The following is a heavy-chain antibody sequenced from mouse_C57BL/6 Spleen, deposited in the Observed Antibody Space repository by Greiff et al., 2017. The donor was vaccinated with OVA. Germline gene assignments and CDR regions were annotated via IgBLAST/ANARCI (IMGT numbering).Heavy chain of an antibody. CDR3: ARHVRYGNYLDY. CDR2: FYPGSGSI. Sequence: VQLQQSGAELVKPGASAKLSCKASGYTFTESTIHWVKQRSGQGLEWIGWFYPGSGSIKYNEKFKDKATLTSDKSSSTVYMELSRVTSEDSAVYFCARHVRYGNYLDYWGKGTTLTVSS. J-gene: IGHJ2*01. CDR1: GYTFTEST. D-gene: IGHD2-1*01. V-gene: IGHV1-62-2*01.